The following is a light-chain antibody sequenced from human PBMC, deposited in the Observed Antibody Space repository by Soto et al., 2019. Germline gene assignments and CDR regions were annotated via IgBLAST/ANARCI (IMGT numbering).Light chain of an antibody. CDR3: QSYDTSLSAVV. CDR1: SSDIGAGYR. J-gene: IGLJ2*01. Sequence: QSALTQPPSVSGAPGQRVTISCTGSSSDIGAGYRVRWYQQVPGTAPKLLIYDNTNRPSGVSARFSGSKSGTSASLAITGLRAEDEADYYCQSYDTSLSAVVFGGGTKVTVL. CDR2: DNT. V-gene: IGLV1-40*01.